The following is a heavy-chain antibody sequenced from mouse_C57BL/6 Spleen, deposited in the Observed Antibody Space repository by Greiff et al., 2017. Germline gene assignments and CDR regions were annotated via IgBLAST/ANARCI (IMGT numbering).Heavy chain of an antibody. V-gene: IGHV1-15*01. J-gene: IGHJ2*01. CDR3: TRYYYGSSYLYYFDY. CDR2: IDPETGGT. D-gene: IGHD1-1*01. CDR1: GYTFTDYE. Sequence: SGAELVRPGASVTLSCKASGYTFTDYEMHWVKQTPVHGLEWIGAIDPETGGTAYNQKFKGKAILTADKSSSTAYMELRSLTSEDSAVYYCTRYYYGSSYLYYFDYWGQGTTLTVSS.